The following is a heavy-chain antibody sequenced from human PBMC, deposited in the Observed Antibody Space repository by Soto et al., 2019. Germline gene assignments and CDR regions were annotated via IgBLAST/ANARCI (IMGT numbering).Heavy chain of an antibody. CDR1: GYTFTSYA. D-gene: IGHD2-15*01. Sequence: ASVKVSCTASGYTFTSYAMHWVRQAPGQRLEWMGWINAGNGNTKYSQKFQGRVTITRDTSASTAYMELSSLRSEDTAVYYCATGVGVVVAATRAFDIWGQGTMVTVSS. V-gene: IGHV1-3*01. CDR2: INAGNGNT. CDR3: ATGVGVVVAATRAFDI. J-gene: IGHJ3*02.